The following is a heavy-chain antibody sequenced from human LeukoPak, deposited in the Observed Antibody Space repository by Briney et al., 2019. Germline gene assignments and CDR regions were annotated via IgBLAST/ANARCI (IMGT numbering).Heavy chain of an antibody. CDR2: INHSGST. CDR3: ARGRLDTAMVTFGDYGTVDY. V-gene: IGHV4-34*01. CDR1: GGSLSGYY. D-gene: IGHD5-18*01. Sequence: PSETLSLTCAVYGGSLSGYYWSWIRQPPGKGLEWIGEINHSGSTNYNPSLKSRVTISVDTSKNQFSLKLSSVTAADTAVYYCARGRLDTAMVTFGDYGTVDYWGQGTLVTVSS. J-gene: IGHJ4*02.